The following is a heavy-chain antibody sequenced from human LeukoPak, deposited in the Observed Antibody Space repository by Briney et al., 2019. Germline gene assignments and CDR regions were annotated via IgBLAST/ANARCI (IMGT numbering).Heavy chain of an antibody. CDR3: AKDEGYYGSGSYPDY. CDR2: ISGSGGST. Sequence: GGSLRLSCAASGFTFSSYAMSWVRQAPGKGLEWVSAISGSGGSTYYADSVKGQFTISRDNSKNTLYLRMNSLRAEDTAVYYCAKDEGYYGSGSYPDYWGQGTLVTVSS. D-gene: IGHD3-10*01. J-gene: IGHJ4*02. V-gene: IGHV3-23*01. CDR1: GFTFSSYA.